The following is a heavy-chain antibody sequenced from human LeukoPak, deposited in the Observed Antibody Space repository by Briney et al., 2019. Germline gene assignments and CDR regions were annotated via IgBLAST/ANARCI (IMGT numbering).Heavy chain of an antibody. D-gene: IGHD5-18*01. Sequence: ASVKVSCTASGGTFSSYAISWVRQAPGQGLEWMGGIIPIFGTANYTQKFQGRVTITADESTSTAYMELSSLRSEDTAVYYCARARGYSYGYVWSDPWGQGTLVTVSS. V-gene: IGHV1-69*13. CDR3: ARARGYSYGYVWSDP. J-gene: IGHJ5*02. CDR1: GGTFSSYA. CDR2: IIPIFGTA.